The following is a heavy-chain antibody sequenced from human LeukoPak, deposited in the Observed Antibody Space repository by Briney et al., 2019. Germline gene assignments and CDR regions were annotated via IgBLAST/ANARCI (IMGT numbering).Heavy chain of an antibody. V-gene: IGHV4-59*01. CDR3: ARMGGYNIFDY. CDR1: GGSISSYY. D-gene: IGHD5-24*01. CDR2: IYYSGST. Sequence: PLETLSLTCTVSGGSISSYYWSWIRQPPGKGLEWIGYIYYSGSTNYNPSLKSRVTISVDTSKNQFSLKLSSVTAADTAVYYCARMGGYNIFDYWGQGTLVTVSS. J-gene: IGHJ4*02.